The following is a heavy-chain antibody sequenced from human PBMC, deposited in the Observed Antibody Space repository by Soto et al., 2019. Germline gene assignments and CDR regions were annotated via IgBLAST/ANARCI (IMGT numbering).Heavy chain of an antibody. D-gene: IGHD6-6*01. CDR1: GFTFSSYG. Sequence: QVQLVESGGGVVQPGRSLRLSCAASGFTFSSYGMHWVRQAPGKGLEWVAVIWYDGSNKYDADSVKGRFTISRDNSKNTLYLQMNSLRAEDTAVYYCASSSIAARTPTDDWGQGTLVTVSS. CDR2: IWYDGSNK. V-gene: IGHV3-33*01. J-gene: IGHJ4*02. CDR3: ASSSIAARTPTDD.